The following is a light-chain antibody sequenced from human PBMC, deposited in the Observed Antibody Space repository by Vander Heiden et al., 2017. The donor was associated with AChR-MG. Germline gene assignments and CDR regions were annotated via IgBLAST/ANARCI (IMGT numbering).Light chain of an antibody. V-gene: IGLV2-11*01. CDR2: DVS. CDR3: CLYAGSYTYV. Sequence: QSALTQPRSVSGSPGQSVTISCTGTSSDVGGYNSVSWYQQHPGKAPKLMIYDVSKRPSGVPDRFSGSKSGNTASLTISGLQAEDEADYYCCLYAGSYTYVFGTGTKVTVL. J-gene: IGLJ1*01. CDR1: SSDVGGYNS.